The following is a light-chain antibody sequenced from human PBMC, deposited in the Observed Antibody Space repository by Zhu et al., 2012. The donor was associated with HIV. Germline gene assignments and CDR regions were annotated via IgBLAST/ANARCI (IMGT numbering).Light chain of an antibody. V-gene: IGKV3-20*01. CDR2: SAS. J-gene: IGKJ2*01. CDR3: QQYGSSPMYT. CDR1: QSVSSSY. Sequence: IVLTQSPGTLSLSPGERATLSCRASQSVSSSYLAWYQQKPGQAPRLLIYSASNRATDIPDRFSGSGSGTDFTLTISRLEPEDFAVYYCQQYGSSPMYTFGQGTKLEIK.